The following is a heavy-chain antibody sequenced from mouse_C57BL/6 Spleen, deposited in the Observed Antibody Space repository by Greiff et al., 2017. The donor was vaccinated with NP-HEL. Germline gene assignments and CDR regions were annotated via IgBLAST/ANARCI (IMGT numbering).Heavy chain of an antibody. CDR3: AREETFAKDY. CDR1: GYTFTSYW. Sequence: QVQLQQPGAELVKPGAAGKRDGKAAGYTFTSYWITWVKQRPGQGLEWIGDIYPGSGRRNDNEKFKSKATLTVDTSSSTAYMQLSSLTSEDSAVYYCAREETFAKDYWGQGTSVTVS. J-gene: IGHJ4*01. V-gene: IGHV1-55*01. CDR2: IYPGSGRR.